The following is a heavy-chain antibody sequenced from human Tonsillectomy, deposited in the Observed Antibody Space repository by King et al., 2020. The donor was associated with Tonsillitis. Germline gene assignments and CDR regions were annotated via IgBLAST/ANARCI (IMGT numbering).Heavy chain of an antibody. Sequence: VQLVESGGGLVQPGGSLRLSCAASGFTFSSYSMNWVRQAPGKGLEWVSYISSSSSTIYYADSVKGRFTISRDNAKNSLYLQMNSLRDEDTAVYYCARDLTRGTYYYYRGGCDKGFLDYWGQGTLVTVSS. J-gene: IGHJ4*02. CDR2: ISSSSSTI. CDR3: ARDLTRGTYYYYRGGCDKGFLDY. D-gene: IGHD3-22*01. CDR1: GFTFSSYS. V-gene: IGHV3-48*02.